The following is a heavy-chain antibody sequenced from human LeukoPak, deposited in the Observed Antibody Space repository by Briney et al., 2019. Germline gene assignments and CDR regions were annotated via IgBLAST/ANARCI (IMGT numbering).Heavy chain of an antibody. CDR2: ISAYNGNT. Sequence: ASVKVSCKASGYTFSRYGISWVRQAPGQGLEWMGWISAYNGNTNYAQNVQGRVIMTTDTSTSTASMELRSLRSDDTAVYYCARVGLCSGGSCYYYMDVWGKGTTVTVSS. CDR1: GYTFSRYG. J-gene: IGHJ6*03. V-gene: IGHV1-18*01. D-gene: IGHD2-15*01. CDR3: ARVGLCSGGSCYYYMDV.